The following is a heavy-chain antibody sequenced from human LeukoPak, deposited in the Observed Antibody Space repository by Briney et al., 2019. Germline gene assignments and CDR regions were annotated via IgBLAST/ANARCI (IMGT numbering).Heavy chain of an antibody. J-gene: IGHJ4*02. CDR2: INPGGDNT. V-gene: IGHV1-46*01. Sequence: GASVKVSCKASGYTFTNYYIHWVRQAPGQGLEWMGLINPGGDNTDYAQNFQGRVTMTRDTSTSTVYMGLSSLRSEDTAVYYCARGDSSGPFDYWGQGTLVTVSS. D-gene: IGHD3-22*01. CDR3: ARGDSSGPFDY. CDR1: GYTFTNYY.